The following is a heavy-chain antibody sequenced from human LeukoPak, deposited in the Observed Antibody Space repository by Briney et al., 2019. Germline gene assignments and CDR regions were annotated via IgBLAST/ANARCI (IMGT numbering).Heavy chain of an antibody. CDR3: ARGGDCSSTSCFYFDY. Sequence: GGSLRLSCAASGFTVSSNYISWVRQAPGKGLEWVSVIYSGGSTYYADSVKGRFTISRHNSKNTLYLQMNSLRAEDTAVYYCARGGDCSSTSCFYFDYWGQGTLVTVSS. V-gene: IGHV3-53*04. D-gene: IGHD2-2*01. J-gene: IGHJ4*02. CDR1: GFTVSSNY. CDR2: IYSGGST.